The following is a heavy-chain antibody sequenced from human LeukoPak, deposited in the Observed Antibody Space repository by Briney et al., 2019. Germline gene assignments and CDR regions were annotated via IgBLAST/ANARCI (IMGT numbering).Heavy chain of an antibody. CDR3: ARDPNSAL. CDR2: VYTSGST. CDR1: GGSISSSY. D-gene: IGHD2-21*01. V-gene: IGHV4-4*07. Sequence: PSETLSLTCTVSGGSISSSYWSWIRQPVGKGLEWIGRVYTSGSTNYNYNPSLKSRLTMSVDTSKNQFSLKLSSVTAADTAVYYCARDPNSALWGQGTLVTVSS. J-gene: IGHJ4*02.